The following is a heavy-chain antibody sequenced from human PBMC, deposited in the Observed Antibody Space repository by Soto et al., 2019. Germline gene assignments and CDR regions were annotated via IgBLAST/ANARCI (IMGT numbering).Heavy chain of an antibody. J-gene: IGHJ4*02. CDR3: ARGGLGYSVRFDY. Sequence: QLQLQESGSGLVKPSQTLSLTCAVSGGSISSGGYSWSWIRQPPGKGLEWIGYIYHSGSTYYNPSLKSRVTISVDRSKYQFSRYLSSVTAADTAVYYCARGGLGYSVRFDYWGQGTLATVSS. V-gene: IGHV4-30-2*01. CDR1: GGSISSGGYS. D-gene: IGHD3-22*01. CDR2: IYHSGST.